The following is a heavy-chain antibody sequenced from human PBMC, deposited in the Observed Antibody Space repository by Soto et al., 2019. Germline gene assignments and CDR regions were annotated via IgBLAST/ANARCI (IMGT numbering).Heavy chain of an antibody. CDR2: ISGSGGST. Sequence: EVQLLESGGGLVQPGGSLRLSCAASGFTFSSYAMSWVRQAPGKGLEWVSAISGSGGSTYYADSVKGRFTISRDNSKNTLYLQMNSLRAEDTAEYYCATRRSQWWELIFDYWGQGTLVTVSS. D-gene: IGHD2-15*01. CDR1: GFTFSSYA. CDR3: ATRRSQWWELIFDY. J-gene: IGHJ4*02. V-gene: IGHV3-23*01.